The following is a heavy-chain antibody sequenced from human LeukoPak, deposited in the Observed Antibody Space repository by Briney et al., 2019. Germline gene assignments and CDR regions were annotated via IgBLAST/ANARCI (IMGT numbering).Heavy chain of an antibody. D-gene: IGHD1-26*01. V-gene: IGHV3-23*01. J-gene: IGHJ3*02. CDR2: ISSSGGT. Sequence: PGGSLRLSCAASGFTFSSYAMSWVRQAPGKGLQWVSAISSSGGTYYGDSVKGRFTISRDNSKNTLYPQMNSLRAEDTALYYCAKDPIVFNSGNYYLGTFDIWGQGTMVTVSS. CDR3: AKDPIVFNSGNYYLGTFDI. CDR1: GFTFSSYA.